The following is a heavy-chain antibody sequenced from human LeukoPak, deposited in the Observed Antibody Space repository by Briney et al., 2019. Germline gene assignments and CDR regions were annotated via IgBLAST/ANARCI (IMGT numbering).Heavy chain of an antibody. V-gene: IGHV3-30*04. CDR3: TTGAVWGKAAFDI. CDR1: GFTFSSYA. J-gene: IGHJ3*02. Sequence: GRSLRLSCAASGFTFSSYAMHWVRQAPGKGLEWVAVISYDGSNKYYADSVKGRFTISRDNAKNTLFLQMNSLRAEDTAVYYCTTGAVWGKAAFDIWGQGTVVTVSS. CDR2: ISYDGSNK. D-gene: IGHD3-16*01.